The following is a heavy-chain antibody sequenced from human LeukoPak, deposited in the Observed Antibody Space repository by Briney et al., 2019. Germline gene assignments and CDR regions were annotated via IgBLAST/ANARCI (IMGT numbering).Heavy chain of an antibody. CDR2: IYYSGST. Sequence: SETLSLTCTVSGGSISSYYWSWIRQPPGKGLEWIGYIYYSGSTNYNPSLKSRVTISVDTSKNQFSLKLSSVTAADTAVYYFARAYGPRYYYYMDVWGKGTTVTVSS. V-gene: IGHV4-59*01. J-gene: IGHJ6*03. D-gene: IGHD3-10*01. CDR1: GGSISSYY. CDR3: ARAYGPRYYYYMDV.